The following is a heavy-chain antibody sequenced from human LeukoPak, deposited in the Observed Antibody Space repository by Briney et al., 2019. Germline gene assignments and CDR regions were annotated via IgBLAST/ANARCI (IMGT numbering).Heavy chain of an antibody. Sequence: GASVKVSCKASGYTFTSYDINWVRQATGQGLEWMGWMNPNSGNTGYAQKFQGRVTMTRNTSISTAYMELSSLRSEDTAVYYCARGLMVAATPFPWFDPWGQGTLVTVSP. D-gene: IGHD2-15*01. CDR3: ARGLMVAATPFPWFDP. CDR2: MNPNSGNT. J-gene: IGHJ5*02. V-gene: IGHV1-8*01. CDR1: GYTFTSYD.